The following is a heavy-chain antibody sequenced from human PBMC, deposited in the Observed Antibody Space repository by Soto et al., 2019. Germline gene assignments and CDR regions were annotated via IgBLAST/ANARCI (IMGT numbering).Heavy chain of an antibody. D-gene: IGHD6-6*01. Sequence: QVQLQESGPGLVKPSETLSLTCTVSGGSISSYYWSWIRQPPGKGLEWIGYIYYSGSTNYNPSLKSRVTISVDTSKNQFSLKLSSVTAADTAVYYCARGGIAARPFYYYYGTDVWGQGTTVTVSS. V-gene: IGHV4-59*01. CDR3: ARGGIAARPFYYYYGTDV. CDR2: IYYSGST. CDR1: GGSISSYY. J-gene: IGHJ6*02.